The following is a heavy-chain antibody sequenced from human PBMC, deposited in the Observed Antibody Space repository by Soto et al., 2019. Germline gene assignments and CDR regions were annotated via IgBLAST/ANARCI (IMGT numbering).Heavy chain of an antibody. CDR2: ISSSSSTI. Sequence: EVQLVESGGGLVQPGGSLRLSCAASGFTFSSYSMNWVRQAPGKGLEWVSYISSSSSTIYYADSVKGRFTISRDNAKNSLYLQMNSPRDEDTAVYYCASLLPDYYYGMDVWGQGTTVTVSS. CDR3: ASLLPDYYYGMDV. CDR1: GFTFSSYS. J-gene: IGHJ6*02. V-gene: IGHV3-48*02.